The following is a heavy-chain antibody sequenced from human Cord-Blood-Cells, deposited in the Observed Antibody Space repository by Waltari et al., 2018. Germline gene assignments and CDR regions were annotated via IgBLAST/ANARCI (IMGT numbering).Heavy chain of an antibody. D-gene: IGHD6-6*01. CDR2: ISGSGGST. V-gene: IGHV3-23*01. J-gene: IGHJ3*02. CDR1: GLTFSSFP. CDR3: AKDEEYSSSSINAFDI. Sequence: EVQLLESGGGLVQPGGSLRPSCAASGLTFSSFPMSWVRPAPGKGLEWVSAISGSGGSTYYADSVKGRFTISRDNSKNTLYLQMNSLRAEDTAVYYCAKDEEYSSSSINAFDIWGQGTMVTVSS.